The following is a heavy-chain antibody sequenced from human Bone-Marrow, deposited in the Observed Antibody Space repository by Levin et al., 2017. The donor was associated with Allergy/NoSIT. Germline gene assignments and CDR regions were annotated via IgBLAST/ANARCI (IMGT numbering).Heavy chain of an antibody. CDR2: ISGSGGST. Sequence: GESLKISCAASGFTFSSYAMSWVRQAPGKGLEWVSAISGSGGSTYYADSVKGRFTISRDNSKNTLYLQMNSLRAEDTAVYYCTLGKQYSGSDYFDYWGQGTLVTVSS. V-gene: IGHV3-23*01. D-gene: IGHD1-26*01. CDR1: GFTFSSYA. CDR3: TLGKQYSGSDYFDY. J-gene: IGHJ4*02.